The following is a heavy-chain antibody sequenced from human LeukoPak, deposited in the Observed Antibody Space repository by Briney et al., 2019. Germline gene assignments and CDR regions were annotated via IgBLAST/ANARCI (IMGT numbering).Heavy chain of an antibody. Sequence: AASVTVSCTASGYTFTSYGISWVRQAPGQGLEWMGWISAYNGNTNYAQKLQGRVTMTTDTSTSTAYMELRSLRSDDTAVYYCARDTDFWSGTDAFDIWGQGTTVTVSS. CDR2: ISAYNGNT. V-gene: IGHV1-18*01. CDR3: ARDTDFWSGTDAFDI. J-gene: IGHJ3*02. CDR1: GYTFTSYG. D-gene: IGHD3-3*01.